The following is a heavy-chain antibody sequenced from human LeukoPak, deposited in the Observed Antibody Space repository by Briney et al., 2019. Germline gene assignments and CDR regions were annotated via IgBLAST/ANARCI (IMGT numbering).Heavy chain of an antibody. J-gene: IGHJ4*02. Sequence: GESLKISCKGSGYSFTTYWIGWVRQMPGKGLEWMGIIYPGASDTRYSPSFQGQVTISADKSTNTAYLQWSSLKASDTAIYYCARRPQLRSELDYWGQGTLVTVSS. CDR1: GYSFTTYW. D-gene: IGHD1-7*01. CDR3: ARRPQLRSELDY. V-gene: IGHV5-51*01. CDR2: IYPGASDT.